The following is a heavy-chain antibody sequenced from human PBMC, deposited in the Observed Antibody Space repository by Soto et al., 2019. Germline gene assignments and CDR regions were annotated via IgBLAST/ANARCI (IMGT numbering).Heavy chain of an antibody. J-gene: IGHJ5*02. CDR2: ISAYNGNT. V-gene: IGHV1-18*01. CDR1: GYTFTSYG. D-gene: IGHD6-19*01. CDR3: ARGQKPGYSSGWYPNWFDP. Sequence: ASVKVSCKASGYTFTSYGISWVRQAPGQGLEWMGWISAYNGNTNYAQKLQGRVTMTTDTSTSTAYMELRSLRSDDTAVYYCARGQKPGYSSGWYPNWFDPWGQGTLVNVSS.